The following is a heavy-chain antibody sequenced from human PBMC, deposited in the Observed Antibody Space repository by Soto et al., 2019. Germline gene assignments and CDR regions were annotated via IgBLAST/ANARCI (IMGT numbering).Heavy chain of an antibody. CDR2: MSHSGGS. CDR1: GGSVSSGSYY. Sequence: QEKLQRWGAGLLKHSETLSLTCAVYGGSVSSGSYYWSWIREPPGKGLEWIGEMSHSGGSHFSPSLKSRVTISVDTSKNQFSLKMSSVTAADTALYYCARVERGTATTVVDAFDIWGPGTMVTVSS. V-gene: IGHV4-34*01. CDR3: ARVERGTATTVVDAFDI. J-gene: IGHJ3*02. D-gene: IGHD1-1*01.